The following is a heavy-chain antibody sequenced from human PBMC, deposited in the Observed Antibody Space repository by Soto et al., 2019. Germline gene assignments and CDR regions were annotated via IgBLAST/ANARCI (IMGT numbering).Heavy chain of an antibody. CDR1: GGSISSGGYS. D-gene: IGHD6-13*01. CDR2: IYHSGST. V-gene: IGHV4-30-2*01. J-gene: IGHJ4*02. CDR3: ARGGGGSSWYRSSKYVY. Sequence: TSETLSLTCTVSGGSISSGGYSWSWIRQPPGKGLEWIGYIYHSGSTYYNPSLKSRVTISVDRSKNQFSLKLSSLTAADTAVYYCARGGGGSSWYRSSKYVYWGQGTLVTVSS.